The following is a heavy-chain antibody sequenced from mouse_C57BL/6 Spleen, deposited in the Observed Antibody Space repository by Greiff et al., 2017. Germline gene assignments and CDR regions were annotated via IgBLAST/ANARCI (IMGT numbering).Heavy chain of an antibody. Sequence: VQLQQSGTVLARPGASVKMSCKTSGYTFTSYWMHWVKQRPGQGLEWIGAIYPGNSDTSYNQKFKGKAKLTAVTSASTAYMELSSLTNEDSAVYYCTRSNYPSYYFDDWGQGTTLTVSS. CDR2: IYPGNSDT. CDR1: GYTFTSYW. V-gene: IGHV1-5*01. D-gene: IGHD2-5*01. J-gene: IGHJ2*01. CDR3: TRSNYPSYYFDD.